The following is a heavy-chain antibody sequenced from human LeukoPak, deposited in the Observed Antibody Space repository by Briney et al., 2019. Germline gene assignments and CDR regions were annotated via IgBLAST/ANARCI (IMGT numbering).Heavy chain of an antibody. CDR3: AELGITMIGGV. CDR1: GFTFDDYA. V-gene: IGHV3-9*01. Sequence: GRSLRLSCAASGFTFDDYAIHWVRQAPGKGLEWVSSISWNSGSIGYADSVKGRFTISRVNAKNSLYLQMNSLRAEDTAVYYCAELGITMIGGVWGKGTTVTISS. D-gene: IGHD3-10*02. J-gene: IGHJ6*04. CDR2: ISWNSGSI.